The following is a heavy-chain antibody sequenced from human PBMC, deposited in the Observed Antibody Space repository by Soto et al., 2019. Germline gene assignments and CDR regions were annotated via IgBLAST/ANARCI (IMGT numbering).Heavy chain of an antibody. CDR2: ILRSVSV. CDR1: GDSISVNTL. CDR3: AGLVVRGKVSRLHY. Sequence: LLQESGPGLVKPSGTLALPGDISGDSISVNTLWSWVRQTPGKGLAWIGEILRSVSVNYNPSLKSRVTISIDKSKTQVSLRLSTMTAADTGLYYFAGLVVRGKVSRLHYWGQGTLVSVSS. D-gene: IGHD6-6*01. V-gene: IGHV4-4*02. J-gene: IGHJ1*01.